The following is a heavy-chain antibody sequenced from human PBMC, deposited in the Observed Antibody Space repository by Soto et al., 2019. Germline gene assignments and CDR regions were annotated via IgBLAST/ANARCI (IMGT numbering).Heavy chain of an antibody. Sequence: QVQLVQSGAEVKKPGSSAKVSCKASGGTFSSYAISWVRQAPGQWLEWMGGIIPIFGTANYAQKFLGRVTITADESTRTAYMELSSRRSEDTAVYYCATGYGSWGYYWYFDLGGRGTLVTVSS. CDR2: IIPIFGTA. CDR1: GGTFSSYA. D-gene: IGHD3-10*01. CDR3: ATGYGSWGYYWYFDL. V-gene: IGHV1-69*12. J-gene: IGHJ2*01.